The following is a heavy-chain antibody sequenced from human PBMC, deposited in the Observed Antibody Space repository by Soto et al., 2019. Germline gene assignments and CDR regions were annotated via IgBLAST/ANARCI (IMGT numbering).Heavy chain of an antibody. J-gene: IGHJ5*02. D-gene: IGHD4-4*01. Sequence: SATLSLTCAVSGYSISSGYYWGWIRQPTGKGLEWVGCIYHSGSTYYNPSLKSRVTISVDTSKNPLTLKLSSVTAADTAVYYCARGQELRWVRERWFDPWGQGTLVTVSS. CDR1: GYSISSGYY. CDR3: ARGQELRWVRERWFDP. CDR2: IYHSGST. V-gene: IGHV4-38-2*01.